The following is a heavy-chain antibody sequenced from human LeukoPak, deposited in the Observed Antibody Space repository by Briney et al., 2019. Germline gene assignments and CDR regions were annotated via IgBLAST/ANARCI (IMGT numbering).Heavy chain of an antibody. D-gene: IGHD6-13*01. J-gene: IGHJ6*03. CDR2: MNPNSGNT. V-gene: IGHV1-8*03. CDR1: GYTFTSYD. CDR3: AIIAAAGDYYNYYLNV. Sequence: GASVKVSCKASGYTFTSYDINWVRQATGQGLEWMGWMNPNSGNTGYAQKFQGRVTITRNTSISTAYMELSSLRSEDTAVYYCAIIAAAGDYYNYYLNVWGKGTTVTVSS.